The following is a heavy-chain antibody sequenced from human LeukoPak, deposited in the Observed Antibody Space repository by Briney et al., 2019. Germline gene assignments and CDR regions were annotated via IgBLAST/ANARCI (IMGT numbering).Heavy chain of an antibody. D-gene: IGHD5-24*01. CDR2: INPSGGST. CDR3: ARAVEMATITFDY. J-gene: IGHJ4*02. CDR1: GYTFTSYY. Sequence: ASVKVSCKASGYTFTSYYMHWVRQAPGEGLEWMGIINPSGGSTSYAQKFQGRVTMTRDTPISTAYMELSRLRSDDTAVYYCARAVEMATITFDYWGQGTLVTVSS. V-gene: IGHV1-46*01.